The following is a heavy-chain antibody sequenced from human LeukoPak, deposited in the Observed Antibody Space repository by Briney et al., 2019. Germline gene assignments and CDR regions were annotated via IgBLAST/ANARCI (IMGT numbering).Heavy chain of an antibody. CDR1: GFTFSNFA. CDR2: IGNDGRNK. CDR3: AKDSKRWKTYYYEAGSYYFDY. J-gene: IGHJ4*02. D-gene: IGHD3-10*01. Sequence: PGGSLRLSCAASGFTFSNFAMHWVRQAPDRGLEWVTFIGNDGRNKKYADSVKGRFTISRDNSKNTLYLQMNSLRPEDTAVYYCAKDSKRWKTYYYEAGSYYFDYWGQGTRVTVSS. V-gene: IGHV3-30*02.